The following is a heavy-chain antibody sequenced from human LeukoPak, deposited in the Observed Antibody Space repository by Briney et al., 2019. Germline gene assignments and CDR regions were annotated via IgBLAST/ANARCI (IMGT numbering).Heavy chain of an antibody. CDR1: GYSFTSYW. CDR3: ARGQDYGGYMAPFDY. D-gene: IGHD5-12*01. CDR2: IYPGDSDT. Sequence: KPGESLKISCKGSGYSFTSYWIGWVRQMPGKGLEWMGIIYPGDSDTRYSPSFRGQVTISADKSISTAYLQWSSLEASDTAMYYCARGQDYGGYMAPFDYWGQGTLVTVSS. V-gene: IGHV5-51*01. J-gene: IGHJ4*02.